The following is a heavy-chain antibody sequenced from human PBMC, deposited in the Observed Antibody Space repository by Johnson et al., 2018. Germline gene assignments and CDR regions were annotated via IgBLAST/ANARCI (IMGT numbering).Heavy chain of an antibody. CDR2: ISWNSGSI. D-gene: IGHD4-23*01. CDR3: ARGENDYGGNSRPYYYYYYMDV. J-gene: IGHJ6*03. Sequence: VQLVESGGGLVQPGRSLRLSCAASGFTFDDYAMHWVRQAPGKGLEWVSGISWNSGSIGYADSVKGRFLISRDNATNSLYLQMNSLSAEDTAVYYCARGENDYGGNSRPYYYYYYMDVWGKGTTVTVSS. CDR1: GFTFDDYA. V-gene: IGHV3-9*01.